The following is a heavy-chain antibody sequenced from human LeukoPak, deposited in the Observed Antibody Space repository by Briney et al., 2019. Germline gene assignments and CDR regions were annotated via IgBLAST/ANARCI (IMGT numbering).Heavy chain of an antibody. CDR2: ISYDGSNK. CDR3: ARVLNYYDSSGYYFSY. J-gene: IGHJ4*02. D-gene: IGHD3-22*01. CDR1: GFTFSYYT. V-gene: IGHV3-30-3*01. Sequence: PGGSLRLFCAASGFTFSYYTMHWVRQAPGKGLEWVAVISYDGSNKYYADSVKGRFTISRDNSKNTLYLQMNSLRAEDTAVYYCARVLNYYDSSGYYFSYWGQGTLVTVSS.